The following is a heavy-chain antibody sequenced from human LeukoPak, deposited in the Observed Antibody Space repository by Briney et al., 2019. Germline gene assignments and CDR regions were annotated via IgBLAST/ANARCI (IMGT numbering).Heavy chain of an antibody. D-gene: IGHD3-22*01. CDR3: ARRGPDSSGYYFDD. Sequence: SETLSLTCTVSGGSISSYYWGWIRQPPGKGLEWIGSIYYSGITYYNPSLKSRVIISVDTSKSQFSLKLSSVTAADTAVYYCARRGPDSSGYYFDDWGQGTLVTVSS. V-gene: IGHV4-39*01. J-gene: IGHJ4*02. CDR2: IYYSGIT. CDR1: GGSISSYY.